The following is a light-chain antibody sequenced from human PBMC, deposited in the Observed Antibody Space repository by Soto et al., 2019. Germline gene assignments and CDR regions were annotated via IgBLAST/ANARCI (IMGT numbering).Light chain of an antibody. CDR1: QSVLFSPNNKNY. V-gene: IGKV4-1*01. CDR3: HQYHSAPQT. J-gene: IGKJ1*01. Sequence: DIVMTQSPDSLAVSLGERATINCKSSQSVLFSPNNKNYLAWYQQKPGQPPKLLIYWASTRESGVPDRCSGSGSGTDFTLTISSLQAEDVAFYYCHQYHSAPQTVGQGTKVEI. CDR2: WAS.